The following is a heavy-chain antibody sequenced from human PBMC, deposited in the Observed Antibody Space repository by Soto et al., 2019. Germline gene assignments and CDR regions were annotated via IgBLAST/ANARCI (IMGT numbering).Heavy chain of an antibody. CDR3: ARGMTTVTTFDY. CDR2: IYHSGST. J-gene: IGHJ4*02. V-gene: IGHV4-30-2*01. Sequence: QLQLQESGSGLVKPSQTLSLTCAVSGGSISSGGYSWSWIRQPPGQGLEWIGYIYHSGSTYYNPSLKSRVTLSVDRSKNQISLKRSSVTASDTAVYYCARGMTTVTTFDYWGQGTLVTVSS. D-gene: IGHD4-17*01. CDR1: GGSISSGGYS.